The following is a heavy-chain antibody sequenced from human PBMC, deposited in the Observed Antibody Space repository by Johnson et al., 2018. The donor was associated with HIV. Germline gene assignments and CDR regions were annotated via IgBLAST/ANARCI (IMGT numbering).Heavy chain of an antibody. D-gene: IGHD5-24*01. CDR3: AKIRGEMATTDAFDI. J-gene: IGHJ3*02. CDR1: GFTFDDYG. V-gene: IGHV3-20*04. Sequence: MQLVESGGGVVRPGGSLRLSCAASGFTFDDYGMNWVRQAPGKGLEWVSGINWNGGSTGYTDSVKGRVTISRDNAKNSLYLQMNSLRAEDTALYYCAKIRGEMATTDAFDIWGQGTMVTVSS. CDR2: INWNGGST.